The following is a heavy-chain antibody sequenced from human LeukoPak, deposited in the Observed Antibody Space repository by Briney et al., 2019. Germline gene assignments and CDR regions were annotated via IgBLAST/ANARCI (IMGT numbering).Heavy chain of an antibody. Sequence: SETLSLTCTVSGDSTTASSYYSGWIRQPPGQGLEWIGSVYYSGSTYCNPSLKSRATISVDTSKNQFSLKMNCVAAADTAVYYCARPLNYYYYTDVWGNGTTVTVSS. J-gene: IGHJ6*03. CDR3: ARPLNYYYYTDV. V-gene: IGHV4-39*01. CDR1: GDSTTASSYY. CDR2: VYYSGST.